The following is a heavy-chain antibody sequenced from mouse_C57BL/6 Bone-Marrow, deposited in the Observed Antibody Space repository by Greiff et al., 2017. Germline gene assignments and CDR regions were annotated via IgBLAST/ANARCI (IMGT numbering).Heavy chain of an antibody. D-gene: IGHD2-1*01. Sequence: EVKLMESGGGLVKPGGSLKLSCAASGFTFSSYAMSWVRQTPEKRLEWVATISDGGSYTYYPDNVKGRFTISRDISKNNLFLQMSHLRSEDTAMYYCARDRNGNYVDYWGQGTTLTVSS. CDR2: ISDGGSYT. CDR1: GFTFSSYA. V-gene: IGHV5-4*01. J-gene: IGHJ2*01. CDR3: ARDRNGNYVDY.